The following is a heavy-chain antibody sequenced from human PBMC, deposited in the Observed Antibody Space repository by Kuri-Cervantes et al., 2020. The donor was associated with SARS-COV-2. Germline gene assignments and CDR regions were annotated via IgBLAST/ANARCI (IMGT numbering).Heavy chain of an antibody. CDR3: ARDLVGIGELSWGFDY. CDR2: INSDGSST. V-gene: IGHV3-74*01. J-gene: IGHJ4*02. Sequence: GESLKISCVASGFTFSSYSMNWVRQAPGKGLVWVSRINSDGSSTSYADSVKGRFTISRDNAKNTLYLQMNSLRAEDTAVYYCARDLVGIGELSWGFDYWGQGTLVTVSS. CDR1: GFTFSSYS. D-gene: IGHD3-10*01.